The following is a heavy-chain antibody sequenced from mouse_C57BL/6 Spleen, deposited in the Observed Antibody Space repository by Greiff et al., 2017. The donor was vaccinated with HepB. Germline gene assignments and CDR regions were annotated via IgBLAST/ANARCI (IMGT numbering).Heavy chain of an antibody. CDR1: GFTFSSYA. CDR3: ARDGAYYYCSSFLYWYFDV. D-gene: IGHD1-1*01. J-gene: IGHJ1*03. V-gene: IGHV5-4*01. Sequence: EVMLVESGGGLVKPGGSLKLSCAASGFTFSSYAMSWVRQTPEKRLEWVATISDGGSYTYYPDNVKGRFTITRDNAKNNLYLQMSHLKSEDTAMYYCARDGAYYYCSSFLYWYFDVWGTGTTVTVSS. CDR2: ISDGGSYT.